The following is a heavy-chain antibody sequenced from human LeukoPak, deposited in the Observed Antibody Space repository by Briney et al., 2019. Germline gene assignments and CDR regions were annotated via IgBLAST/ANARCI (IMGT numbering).Heavy chain of an antibody. D-gene: IGHD6-13*01. CDR3: ARGSGYSSSWYYFDY. CDR2: INHSGST. CDR1: GGSFSGYY. J-gene: IGHJ4*02. V-gene: IGHV4-34*01. Sequence: SETLSLTCAVYGGSFSGYYWSWIRQPPGKGLGWIGEINHSGSTNYNPSLKSRVTISVDTSKNQFSLKLSSVTAADTAVYYCARGSGYSSSWYYFDYWGQGTLVTVSS.